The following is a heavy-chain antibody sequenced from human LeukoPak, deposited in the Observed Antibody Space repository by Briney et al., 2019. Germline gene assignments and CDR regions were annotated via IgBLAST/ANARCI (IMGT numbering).Heavy chain of an antibody. V-gene: IGHV3-33*06. CDR2: IWYDGSNK. D-gene: IGHD6-19*01. CDR1: GFTFSSYG. CDR3: AKAVAVAGLFDY. J-gene: IGHJ4*02. Sequence: GGSLRLSCAASGFTFSSYGMHWVRQAPGKGLEWVAAIWYDGSNKYYADSVKGRFTISRDNSKNTLYLQMNSLRAEDTAVYYCAKAVAVAGLFDYWGQGTLVTVSS.